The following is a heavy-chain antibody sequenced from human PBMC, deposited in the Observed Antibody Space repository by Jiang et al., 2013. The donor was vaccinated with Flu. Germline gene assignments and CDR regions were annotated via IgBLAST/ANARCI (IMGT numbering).Heavy chain of an antibody. D-gene: IGHD1-1*01. Sequence: GPGLVKPSETLSVTCTVSGDSISNYCWNWIRQPPGKRLEWIGYVCHSGDTGHNPSLKSRVTMSLDASKTEFSLKLSSVTAADTAVYHCARWKTDLHAFNLWGQGTVVSVSS. J-gene: IGHJ3*01. CDR1: GDSISNYC. V-gene: IGHV4-59*01. CDR3: ARWKTDLHAFNL. CDR2: VCHSGDT.